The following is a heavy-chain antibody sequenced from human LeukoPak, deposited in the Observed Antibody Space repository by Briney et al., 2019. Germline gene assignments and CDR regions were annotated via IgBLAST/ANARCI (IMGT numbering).Heavy chain of an antibody. J-gene: IGHJ4*02. D-gene: IGHD2-2*01. V-gene: IGHV1-18*01. CDR3: ARAAIDNIVVVPAAITLNY. CDR1: GYTFTSYG. Sequence: ASVKVSCKASGYTFTSYGISWVRQAPGQGLEWMGWISAYNGNTNYAQKLQGRVTMTTDTSTSTAYMELRSLRSDDTAVYYCARAAIDNIVVVPAAITLNYWGQGTLVTVSS. CDR2: ISAYNGNT.